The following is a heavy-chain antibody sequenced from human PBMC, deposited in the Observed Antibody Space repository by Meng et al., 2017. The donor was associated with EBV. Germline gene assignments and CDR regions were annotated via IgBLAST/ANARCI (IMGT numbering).Heavy chain of an antibody. CDR2: IRSKAKSYAT. V-gene: IGHV3-73*02. J-gene: IGHJ4*02. Sequence: QLVGSWGGLVPPEGSLKLSCAAAGFTFSGSAMHWVRQASGKGLEWVGRIRSKAKSYATAYAASVKGRFTISRDDSKNTAYLQMSSLKTEDTAVYYCARMSSPLDYWGQGTLVTVSS. CDR3: ARMSSPLDY. D-gene: IGHD2-2*01. CDR1: GFTFSGSA.